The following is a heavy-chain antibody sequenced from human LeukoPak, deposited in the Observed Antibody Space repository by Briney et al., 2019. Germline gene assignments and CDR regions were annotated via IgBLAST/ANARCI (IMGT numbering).Heavy chain of an antibody. J-gene: IGHJ6*03. D-gene: IGHD3-10*01. V-gene: IGHV4-4*07. CDR1: GGSIISYY. Sequence: PSETLSLTCSVSGGSIISYYWSWIRQPAGKGLEWIEHIHISGNTNYNPSLKSRVTISVDTSKNQFSLKLSSVTAADTAVYYCARDPGTLLRGSRRGYDGNYYYMDVWGKGTTVTISS. CDR3: ARDPGTLLRGSRRGYDGNYYYMDV. CDR2: IHISGNT.